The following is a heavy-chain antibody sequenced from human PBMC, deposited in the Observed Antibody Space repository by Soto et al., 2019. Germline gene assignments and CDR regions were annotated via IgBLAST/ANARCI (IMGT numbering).Heavy chain of an antibody. CDR2: IYSGGNT. Sequence: PGGSLRLSCAASGFTVSSNYMSWVRQAPGKGLEWVSVIYSGGNTYYADSVKGRFTISRDNSKNTLYLQMNSLRVEDAAVYYCARAFSGSYPNFDYWGQGTLVTVSS. CDR1: GFTVSSNY. D-gene: IGHD1-26*01. J-gene: IGHJ4*02. V-gene: IGHV3-53*01. CDR3: ARAFSGSYPNFDY.